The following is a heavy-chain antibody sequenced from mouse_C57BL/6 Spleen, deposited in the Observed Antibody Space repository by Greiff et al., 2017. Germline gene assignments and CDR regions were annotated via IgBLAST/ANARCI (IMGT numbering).Heavy chain of an antibody. Sequence: VQLQQSGPGLVKPSQSLSLTCSVTGYSITSGYYWNWIRQFPGNKLEWMGYISYDGSNNYNPSLKNRISITRDTSKNQFFLKLNSVTTEDTATYYCASFPYYDYPFAYWGQGTLVTVSA. J-gene: IGHJ3*01. D-gene: IGHD2-4*01. CDR1: GYSITSGYY. CDR3: ASFPYYDYPFAY. V-gene: IGHV3-6*01. CDR2: ISYDGSN.